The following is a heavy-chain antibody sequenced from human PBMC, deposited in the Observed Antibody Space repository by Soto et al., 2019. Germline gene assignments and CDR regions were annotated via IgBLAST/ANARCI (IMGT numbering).Heavy chain of an antibody. CDR2: INSDGSST. Sequence: EVQLVESGGGLVQPGGSLRLSCAASGFTFSSYWMHWVRQAPGKGLVWVSRINSDGSSTSYADSVKGRFTISRDNAKNTLYLQMNSLRAEDTAVYYCARDITPSRIAAAATPDYWGQGTLVTVSS. CDR1: GFTFSSYW. J-gene: IGHJ4*02. CDR3: ARDITPSRIAAAATPDY. V-gene: IGHV3-74*01. D-gene: IGHD6-13*01.